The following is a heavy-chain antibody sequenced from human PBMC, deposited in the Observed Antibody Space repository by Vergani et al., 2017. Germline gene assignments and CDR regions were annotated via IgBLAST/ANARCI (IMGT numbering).Heavy chain of an antibody. Sequence: QVQLVESGGGVVQPGRSLRLSCAASGFTFSSYGMHWVRQAPGKGLEWVAVISYDGSNKYYADSVKGRFTISRDNSKNTLYLQMNSLRAEDTAVYYCAKDLKDCSSTSCYPYNWFDPWGQGTLVTVSS. CDR1: GFTFSSYG. V-gene: IGHV3-30*18. CDR2: ISYDGSNK. CDR3: AKDLKDCSSTSCYPYNWFDP. D-gene: IGHD2-2*01. J-gene: IGHJ5*02.